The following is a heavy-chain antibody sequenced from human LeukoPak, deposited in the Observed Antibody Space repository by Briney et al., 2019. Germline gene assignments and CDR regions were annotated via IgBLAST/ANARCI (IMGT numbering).Heavy chain of an antibody. CDR2: INHSGST. CDR1: GGSFSGYY. D-gene: IGHD2-15*01. V-gene: IGHV4-34*01. Sequence: SETLSLTCAVYGGSFSGYYWSWIRQPPGKGLEWIGEINHSGSTNYNPSLKSRVTISVDTSKKQFSLKLSSVTAADTAVYYCARPYCIAGNGYSNFDAWGQRTLVTVSS. CDR3: ARPYCIAGNGYSNFDA. J-gene: IGHJ4*02.